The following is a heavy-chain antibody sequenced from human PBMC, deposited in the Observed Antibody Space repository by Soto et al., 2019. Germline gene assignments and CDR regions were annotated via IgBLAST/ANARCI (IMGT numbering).Heavy chain of an antibody. J-gene: IGHJ4*02. CDR1: GFTFSSYA. Sequence: EVQLLESGGGLVQPGGSLRLSCAASGFTFSSYAMSWVRQAPGKGLGWVSAISGSGGSTYYADSVKGRFTISRDNSKNTLYLQMNSLRAEDTAVYYCAKDPGYCSGGSCLNDYWGQGTLVTVSS. CDR3: AKDPGYCSGGSCLNDY. CDR2: ISGSGGST. V-gene: IGHV3-23*01. D-gene: IGHD2-15*01.